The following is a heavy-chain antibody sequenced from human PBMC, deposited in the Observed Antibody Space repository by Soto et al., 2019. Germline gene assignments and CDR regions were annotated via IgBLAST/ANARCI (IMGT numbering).Heavy chain of an antibody. V-gene: IGHV4-59*01. CDR2: IYYTGTT. Sequence: SETLSLTCSVSGRSISPFYWSWIRQPPGKGLEWIGSIYYTGTTKYNPSLRSRVTISVDTSKNHLSLKLTSVTAADTAVYYCAAVGGYYGDYPNFDYWGRGTLVTVSS. D-gene: IGHD4-17*01. CDR1: GRSISPFY. CDR3: AAVGGYYGDYPNFDY. J-gene: IGHJ4*02.